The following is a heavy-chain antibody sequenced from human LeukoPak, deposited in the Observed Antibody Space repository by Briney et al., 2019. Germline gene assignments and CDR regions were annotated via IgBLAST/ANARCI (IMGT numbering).Heavy chain of an antibody. Sequence: PSETLSLTCTVSGVSISDYSWGWIRQSPGKGLEWIGYFSYSGSTNYTPSLKSRVTISVDTSKNQFSLKLSSVTAADTAVYYCARGVYYGSGRPAYYYYMDVWGKGTTVTISS. CDR3: ARGVYYGSGRPAYYYYMDV. CDR1: GVSISDYS. V-gene: IGHV4-59*08. J-gene: IGHJ6*03. CDR2: FSYSGST. D-gene: IGHD3-10*01.